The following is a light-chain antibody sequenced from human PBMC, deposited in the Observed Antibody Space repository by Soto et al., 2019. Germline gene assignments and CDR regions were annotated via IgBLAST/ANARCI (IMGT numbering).Light chain of an antibody. J-gene: IGLJ2*01. V-gene: IGLV2-14*03. CDR2: DVI. Sequence: QSALTQPASVSGSPGQSITISCTGTSSDVGAYNYVSWYQQHAGKAPKLIIYDVINRPSGVSNRFSGSKSGNTASLTISGLQAEDEADYYCSSYSRTTTLEFGGGTKLTVL. CDR3: SSYSRTTTLE. CDR1: SSDVGAYNY.